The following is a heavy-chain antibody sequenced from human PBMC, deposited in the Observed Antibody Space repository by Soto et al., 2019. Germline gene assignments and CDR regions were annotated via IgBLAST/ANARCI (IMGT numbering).Heavy chain of an antibody. V-gene: IGHV4-59*01. Sequence: PSETLSLTCTVSGGSISSYYWSWIRQPPGKGLEWIGYIYYSGSTNYNPSLKSRVTISVDTSKNQFSLKLNSVTAADTAVYYCARDRVISGATFEYWGPGTLVTVSS. J-gene: IGHJ4*02. D-gene: IGHD2-2*01. CDR2: IYYSGST. CDR1: GGSISSYY. CDR3: ARDRVISGATFEY.